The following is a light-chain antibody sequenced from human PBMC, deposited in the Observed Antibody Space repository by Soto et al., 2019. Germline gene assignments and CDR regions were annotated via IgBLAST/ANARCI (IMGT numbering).Light chain of an antibody. V-gene: IGKV1-5*01. CDR3: QQYNSYSRT. Sequence: DIQMTQSPSTLSASVGDRVTLTCRASQSISSWLAWYQQKPGKAPKLLIYDASSLESGVPSRFSGSGSGTEFTLTISRLQPDDFATYYCQQYNSYSRTFGQGNKVDIK. J-gene: IGKJ1*01. CDR2: DAS. CDR1: QSISSW.